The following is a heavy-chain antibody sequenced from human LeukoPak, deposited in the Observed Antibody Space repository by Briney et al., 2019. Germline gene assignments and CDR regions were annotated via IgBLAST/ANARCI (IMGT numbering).Heavy chain of an antibody. Sequence: GGSLRLSCAASGFTFSSYAMNWVRQAPGKGLEWVSSISSSSSYIYYADSVKGRFTISRDNAKSSLYLQMNSLRAEDTAVYYCARNPAVAGTPSDYWGQGTLVTVSS. D-gene: IGHD6-19*01. V-gene: IGHV3-21*01. CDR3: ARNPAVAGTPSDY. CDR1: GFTFSSYA. CDR2: ISSSSSYI. J-gene: IGHJ4*02.